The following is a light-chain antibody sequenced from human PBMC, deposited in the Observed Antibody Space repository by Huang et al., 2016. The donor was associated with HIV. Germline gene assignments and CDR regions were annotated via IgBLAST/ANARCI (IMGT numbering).Light chain of an antibody. V-gene: IGKV3-15*01. J-gene: IGKJ2*01. CDR1: QTINNN. Sequence: EVVMTQSPGNLPVSLRERVTLSCKTSQTINNNLAWYQQKPGQAPRLLIYSAATRATGVPVRFTGGGSGTEFALTIISLQSEDFGIYYCQYYNKRPLMYAFGQGTKLHI. CDR3: QYYNKRPLMYA. CDR2: SAA.